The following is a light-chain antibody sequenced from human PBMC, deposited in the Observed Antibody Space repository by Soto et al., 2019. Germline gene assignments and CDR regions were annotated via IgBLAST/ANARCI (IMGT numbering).Light chain of an antibody. CDR1: QSVSSN. Sequence: MTQSPATLSVSPGERATLSCRASQSVSSNLGWYQQKPGKAPKRLIYAASSLQSGVPSRFSGSGSGTEFTLTISSLQPEDFATYYCLQHNTYPYTFGQGTKLEIK. CDR2: AAS. V-gene: IGKV1-17*01. J-gene: IGKJ2*01. CDR3: LQHNTYPYT.